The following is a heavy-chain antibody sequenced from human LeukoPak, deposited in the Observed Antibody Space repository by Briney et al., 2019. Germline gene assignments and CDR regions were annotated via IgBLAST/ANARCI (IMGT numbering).Heavy chain of an antibody. J-gene: IGHJ4*02. CDR1: GFTFDDYA. CDR2: ISWNSGSI. CDR3: AKDTAPDGYSGYLFDY. D-gene: IGHD5-12*01. Sequence: GGXLRLSCAASGFTFDDYAMHWVRQAPGKGLEWVSGISWNSGSIGYADSVKGRFTISRDNAKNSLYLQMNSLRAEDTALYYCAKDTAPDGYSGYLFDYWGQGTLVTVSS. V-gene: IGHV3-9*01.